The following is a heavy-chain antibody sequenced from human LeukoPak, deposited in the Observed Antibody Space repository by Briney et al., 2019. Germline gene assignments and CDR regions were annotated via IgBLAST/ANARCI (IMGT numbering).Heavy chain of an antibody. D-gene: IGHD3-10*01. Sequence: PSETLSLTCTVSGGSVSSTTYYWSWVRQPPGKGREWIASINYSGRTYYNPSLRSRVTISVDTSENHFSLKLSSVTAADTAVYYCARYVVYGSGKYYFDYWGQGTLVTVSS. CDR3: ARYVVYGSGKYYFDY. V-gene: IGHV4-39*02. CDR1: GGSVSSTTYY. J-gene: IGHJ4*02. CDR2: INYSGRT.